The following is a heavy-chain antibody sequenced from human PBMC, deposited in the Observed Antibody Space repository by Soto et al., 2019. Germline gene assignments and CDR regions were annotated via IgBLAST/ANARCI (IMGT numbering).Heavy chain of an antibody. J-gene: IGHJ4*02. CDR2: ITTGGETT. CDR3: ARDPQRRDGYNFDS. D-gene: IGHD5-18*01. CDR1: GFIFTDYS. Sequence: PGGSLRLSCAASGFIFTDYSMAWIRQAPGKGLEWISYITTGGETTLYAASVEGRFTISRDNAKKALFLQMNSLRADDTAVYFCARDPQRRDGYNFDSWGQGTLVTVSS. V-gene: IGHV3-11*01.